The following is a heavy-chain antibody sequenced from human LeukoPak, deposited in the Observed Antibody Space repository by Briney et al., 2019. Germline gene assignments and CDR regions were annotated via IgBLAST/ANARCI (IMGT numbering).Heavy chain of an antibody. CDR1: GGSISSGGYY. Sequence: SETLSLTCTVSGGSISSGGYYWSWIRQHPGKGLEWIGYIYYSGSTYYNPSLKSRVTISVDTSKNQFSLKLSSVTAADTAVYYCARGYDFWSGYPAYYYYYGMDVWGQGTTVTVSS. V-gene: IGHV4-31*03. J-gene: IGHJ6*02. D-gene: IGHD3-3*01. CDR3: ARGYDFWSGYPAYYYYYGMDV. CDR2: IYYSGST.